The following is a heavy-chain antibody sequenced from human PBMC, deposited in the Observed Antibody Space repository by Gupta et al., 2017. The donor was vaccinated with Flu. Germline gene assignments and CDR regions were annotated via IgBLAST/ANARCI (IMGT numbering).Heavy chain of an antibody. CDR3: ASDSSGNKHAFDL. CDR2: ISRSKGDS. V-gene: IGHV1-2*06. CDR1: AYTFIGYF. Sequence: HVQLVQSGAEVKKPGASVKVYCPTSAYTFIGYFLHWVRQAPGQGLEWLGRISRSKGDSNYAQKFKDRVTVNRDTSISTVYMDLSRLTPDDTAVYYCASDSSGNKHAFDLWGQGTMVTVSS. J-gene: IGHJ3*01. D-gene: IGHD3-10*01.